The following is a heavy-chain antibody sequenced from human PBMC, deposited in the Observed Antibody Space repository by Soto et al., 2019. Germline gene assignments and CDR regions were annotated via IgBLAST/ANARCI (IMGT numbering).Heavy chain of an antibody. CDR3: ARGGLLY. J-gene: IGHJ4*02. Sequence: SETLSLTCSVSVCSISSISYYWGWIRQPPGKGLEWIGSIYYSGSTYYNPSLKSRVTISVDTSKNQFSLKLSSVTAADTAVYYCARGGLLYWGQGTLVTVSS. D-gene: IGHD1-26*01. V-gene: IGHV4-39*01. CDR1: VCSISSISYY. CDR2: IYYSGST.